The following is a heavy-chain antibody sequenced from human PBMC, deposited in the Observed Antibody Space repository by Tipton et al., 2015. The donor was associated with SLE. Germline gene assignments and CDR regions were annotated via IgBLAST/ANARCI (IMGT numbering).Heavy chain of an antibody. Sequence: TLSLTCTVSGGSISSHYWSWIRQPPGKGLEWIGSIYYSGSTYYNPSLKSRVTISVDTSKNQFSLKLSSVTAADTAVYYCARDEVAARPGTFYGMDVWGQGTTVTVSS. CDR3: ARDEVAARPGTFYGMDV. CDR1: GGSISSHY. V-gene: IGHV4-39*07. D-gene: IGHD6-6*01. J-gene: IGHJ6*02. CDR2: IYYSGST.